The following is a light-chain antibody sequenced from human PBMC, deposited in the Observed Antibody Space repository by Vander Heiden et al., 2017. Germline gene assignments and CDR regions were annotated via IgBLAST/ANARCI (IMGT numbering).Light chain of an antibody. CDR3: QRSDSTPLT. CDR2: AAS. Sequence: DIQMTQSPSSLSASVGDRVTITCRASQSISSYLNWYQQKPGKAPKLLIYAASSLQSGVPSRFSRSGSGTDFTLTISSLQPEDFATYYCQRSDSTPLTFGQGTKVEIK. CDR1: QSISSY. J-gene: IGKJ1*01. V-gene: IGKV1-39*01.